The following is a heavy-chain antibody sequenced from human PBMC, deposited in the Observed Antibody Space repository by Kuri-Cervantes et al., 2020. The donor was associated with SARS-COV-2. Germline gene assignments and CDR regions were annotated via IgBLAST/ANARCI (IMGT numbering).Heavy chain of an antibody. CDR1: GGSFSGYY. CDR2: INHSGST. Sequence: SETLSLTCAVYGGSFSGYYWSWIRQPPGKGLEWIGEINHSGSTNYNPSLKSRVTISVDTSKNQFSLKLSSVTAAGTAVYYCARGFSAVVVAHWYFDLWGRGTLVTVSS. CDR3: ARGFSAVVVAHWYFDL. D-gene: IGHD3-22*01. V-gene: IGHV4-34*01. J-gene: IGHJ2*01.